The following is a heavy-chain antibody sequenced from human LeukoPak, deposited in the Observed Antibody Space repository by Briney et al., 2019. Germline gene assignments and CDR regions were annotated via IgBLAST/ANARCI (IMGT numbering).Heavy chain of an antibody. CDR1: GGSIRSYY. CDR2: IHSSGST. Sequence: PSETLPPTCTVSGGSIRSYYWNWIRQPPGKGLEWIGYIHSSGSTNYNPSLKSRVTISVDTSKNQFSLKLSSVTAADTAVYYCARGGSSGSYLHWFDPWGQGTLVTVSS. D-gene: IGHD3-10*01. V-gene: IGHV4-59*01. J-gene: IGHJ5*02. CDR3: ARGGSSGSYLHWFDP.